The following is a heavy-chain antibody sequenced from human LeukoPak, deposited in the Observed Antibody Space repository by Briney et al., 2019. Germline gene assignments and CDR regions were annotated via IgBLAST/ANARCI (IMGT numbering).Heavy chain of an antibody. D-gene: IGHD2-15*01. CDR1: GGSIISSNW. CDR3: ARDELGYCSGGSCYWEN. Sequence: SETLSLTCAVSGGSIISSNWWSWVRQPPGKGLEWIGEIYHSGSTNYNPSLKSRVTISVDKSKNQFSLKLSSVTAADTAVYYCARDELGYCSGGSCYWENWGQGTLVTVSS. V-gene: IGHV4-4*02. CDR2: IYHSGST. J-gene: IGHJ4*02.